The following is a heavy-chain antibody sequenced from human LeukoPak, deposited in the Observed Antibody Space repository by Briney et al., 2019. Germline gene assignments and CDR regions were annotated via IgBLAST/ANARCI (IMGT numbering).Heavy chain of an antibody. V-gene: IGHV1-2*02. J-gene: IGHJ1*01. CDR2: INRNSGGT. D-gene: IGHD3-22*01. Sequence: GSVRVSCAASGYTFTGYYMHWVRQAPGQGLEWMGWINRNSGGTNYAQTFQGRVTMTRDTAISTAYMELSRLRSDDTAVYYCASNYYYDSRRTYFQHWGQGTLVTVSS. CDR3: ASNYYYDSRRTYFQH. CDR1: GYTFTGYY.